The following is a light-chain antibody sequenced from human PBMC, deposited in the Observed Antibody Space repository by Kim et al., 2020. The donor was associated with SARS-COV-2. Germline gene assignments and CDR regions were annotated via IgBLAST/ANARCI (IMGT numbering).Light chain of an antibody. CDR1: SSNIGNNY. Sequence: QSVLTQPPSVSAAPGQKVTISCSGTSSNIGNNYVSWYQQFPGTAPKLLIYDNDNRPSGIPDRFSASKSGTSATLGIAGLQTGDEADYYCGTWDSSLDAAVFGGGTQLTVL. CDR3: GTWDSSLDAAV. V-gene: IGLV1-51*01. CDR2: DND. J-gene: IGLJ2*01.